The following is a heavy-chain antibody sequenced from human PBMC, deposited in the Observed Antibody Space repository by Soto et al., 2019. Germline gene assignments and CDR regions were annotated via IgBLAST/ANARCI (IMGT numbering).Heavy chain of an antibody. CDR2: INDDGSST. Sequence: GGSLRLSCAASGFTFSIHWMHWVRQTPGKGPVWVSRINDDGSSTKYADSVKGRFTIARDNAKNTVFLQMSSLRAEDTAVYYCAREVIAATGTIRWFDPWGQGTQVTVSS. V-gene: IGHV3-74*03. CDR1: GFTFSIHW. J-gene: IGHJ5*02. CDR3: AREVIAATGTIRWFDP. D-gene: IGHD6-25*01.